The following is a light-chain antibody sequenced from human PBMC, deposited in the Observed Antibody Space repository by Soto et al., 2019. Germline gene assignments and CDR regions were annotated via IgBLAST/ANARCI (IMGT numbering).Light chain of an antibody. V-gene: IGKV3-20*01. Sequence: EIILTQSPDTLSLSPGERATLSCRASQTVSSNYLAWYQQKLGQAPRLLIDGASSRATGISDRFSGSGSGTDFTLTISRLEPEDFAVYYCQQYGSSPWTFGQGITV. CDR3: QQYGSSPWT. CDR1: QTVSSNY. CDR2: GAS. J-gene: IGKJ1*01.